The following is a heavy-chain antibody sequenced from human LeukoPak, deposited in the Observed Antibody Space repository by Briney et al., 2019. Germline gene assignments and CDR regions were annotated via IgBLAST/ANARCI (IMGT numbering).Heavy chain of an antibody. J-gene: IGHJ4*02. CDR3: ASEGCGWYCLES. CDR1: GDTFSGHT. D-gene: IGHD6-19*01. CDR2: IDGSGIYI. V-gene: IGHV3-21*01. Sequence: GGSLRLSCAASGDTFSGHTMNWLRQAPGKGLEWLSSIDGSGIYIYYAGSVKGRFISSRDNAKGSLYLQMNSPRAEDTAVYYCASEGCGWYCLESWGQGTLVTVSS.